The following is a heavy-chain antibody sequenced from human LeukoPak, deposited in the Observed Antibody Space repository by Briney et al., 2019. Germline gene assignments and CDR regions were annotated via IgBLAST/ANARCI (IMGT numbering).Heavy chain of an antibody. CDR1: GFTFSSYA. CDR3: ARGITMIVVVIYNWFDP. Sequence: PGGSLRLSCAASGFTFSSYAMHWVRQAPGKGLEWVAFISYDGSNKYYADSVKGRFTISRDNSKNTLYLQMNSLRAEDTAVYYCARGITMIVVVIYNWFDPWGQGTLVTVSS. J-gene: IGHJ5*02. CDR2: ISYDGSNK. V-gene: IGHV3-30-3*01. D-gene: IGHD3-22*01.